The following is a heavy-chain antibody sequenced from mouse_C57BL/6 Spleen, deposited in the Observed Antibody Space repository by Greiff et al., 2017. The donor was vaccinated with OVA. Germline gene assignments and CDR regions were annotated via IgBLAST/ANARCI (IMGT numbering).Heavy chain of an antibody. CDR2: IDPSDSYT. CDR1: GYTFTSYW. V-gene: IGHV1-59*01. J-gene: IGHJ2*01. CDR3: APRTLDY. Sequence: QVQLQQPGAELVRPGTSVKLSCKASGYTFTSYWMHWVKQRPGQGLEWIGVIDPSDSYTNYNQKFKGKATLTVDTSSSTAYMQLSSLTSEDSAVYYGAPRTLDYWGQGTTLTVSS.